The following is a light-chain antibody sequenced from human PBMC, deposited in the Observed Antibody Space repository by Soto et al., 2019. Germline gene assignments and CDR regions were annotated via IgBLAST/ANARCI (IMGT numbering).Light chain of an antibody. CDR3: ASWDDSLNGLI. CDR1: NANIGNNA. J-gene: IGLJ2*01. Sequence: QSVLTQAPSVSEAPRQRVTISCSGSNANIGNNAVSWYQQLPGKAPTLLIYYDEMLPSGVSDRFSGSKSGTSASLAISGLQSEDEGFYYCASWDDSLNGLIFGGGTQLTVL. CDR2: YDE. V-gene: IGLV1-36*01.